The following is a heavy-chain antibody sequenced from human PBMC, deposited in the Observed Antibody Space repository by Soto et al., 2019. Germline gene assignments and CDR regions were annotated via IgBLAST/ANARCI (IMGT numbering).Heavy chain of an antibody. V-gene: IGHV5-10-1*01. J-gene: IGHJ4*02. CDR2: IDPSDSKT. CDR1: GYSFPTYW. CDR3: ARLSDY. Sequence: PGESLKISCRASGYSFPTYWISWVRQMPGKGLEWMGRIDPSDSKTCYSPSFQGHVTISADKSTSTAYLQLNNLKASDTAMYYCARLSDYWGQGTQVTVSS.